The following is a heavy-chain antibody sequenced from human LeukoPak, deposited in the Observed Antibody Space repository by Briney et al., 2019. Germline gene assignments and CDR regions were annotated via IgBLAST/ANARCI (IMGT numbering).Heavy chain of an antibody. D-gene: IGHD3-10*01. Sequence: SQTLSLTCTVSGGSITSGSYYWSWLRQPAGKGLEWIGHIYSSRSTSYNPSLTSRVTISVDTSKNQFSLKLSSVTAADTAVYYCARSGQVLARFGETTLGRTAEYFQHWGQGTLVTVSP. J-gene: IGHJ1*01. CDR1: GGSITSGSYY. CDR3: ARSGQVLARFGETTLGRTAEYFQH. CDR2: IYSSRST. V-gene: IGHV4-61*09.